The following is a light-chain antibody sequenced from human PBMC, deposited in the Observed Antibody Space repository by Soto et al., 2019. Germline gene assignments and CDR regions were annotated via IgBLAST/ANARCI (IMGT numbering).Light chain of an antibody. CDR3: QKYNSASWT. CDR2: AAS. V-gene: IGKV1-27*01. Sequence: DIQMTRSPSSLSASVGDRVTITCRASQGISNYLAWYQQKPGKVPKLLIYAASTLQSGVPSRFSGSGSGTDFTLTIRSLQPEDVATYYCQKYNSASWTFGQGTKVEIK. J-gene: IGKJ1*01. CDR1: QGISNY.